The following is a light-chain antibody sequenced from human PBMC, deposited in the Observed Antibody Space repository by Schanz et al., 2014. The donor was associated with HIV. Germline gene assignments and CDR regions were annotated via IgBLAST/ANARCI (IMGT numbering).Light chain of an antibody. CDR2: RNS. V-gene: IGLV1-47*01. J-gene: IGLJ2*01. CDR1: SSNIGTNY. CDR3: AAWDDSLSGVV. Sequence: QSVLTQPPSASGTPGQRVTISCSGSSSNIGTNYVYWYQQLPGTAPKLLIYRNSQRPSGVPDRFSGSKSGTSASLAISGLRFEDEADYYCAAWDDSLSGVVFGGGTKLTVL.